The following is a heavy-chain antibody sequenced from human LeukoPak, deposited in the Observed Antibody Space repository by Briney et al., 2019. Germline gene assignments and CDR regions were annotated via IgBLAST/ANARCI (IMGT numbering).Heavy chain of an antibody. CDR2: IYPGDSDT. CDR3: SRHENSYGSGGYYDS. CDR1: GYTFTTYW. J-gene: IGHJ4*02. V-gene: IGHV5-51*01. Sequence: GESLKISCKASGYTFTTYWIAWVRQMPGNGLEYMGRIYPGDSDTRYSPSFQGQVTISADESITTAYLQWSSLEASDTAVYYCSRHENSYGSGGYYDSWGQGTLVTVS. D-gene: IGHD3-10*01.